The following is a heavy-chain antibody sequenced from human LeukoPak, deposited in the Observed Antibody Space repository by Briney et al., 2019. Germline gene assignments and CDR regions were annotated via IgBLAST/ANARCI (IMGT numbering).Heavy chain of an antibody. Sequence: GSLRLSCAASGFTFSSYAMSWVRQAPGKGLEWVSAISGSGGSTYYADSVKGRFTISRDNSKNTLYLQMNSLRAEDTAVYYCAKVSYDSSGYYSRPFDYWGQGTLVTVSS. V-gene: IGHV3-23*01. CDR3: AKVSYDSSGYYSRPFDY. CDR2: ISGSGGST. D-gene: IGHD3-22*01. J-gene: IGHJ4*02. CDR1: GFTFSSYA.